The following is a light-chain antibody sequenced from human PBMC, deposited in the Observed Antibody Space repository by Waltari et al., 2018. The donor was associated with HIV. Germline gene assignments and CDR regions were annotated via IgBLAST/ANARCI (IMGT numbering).Light chain of an antibody. CDR2: GAS. CDR3: QQYGRSPWT. Sequence: DIVLTQSAGTVSFSPGETAALSCRARQSVTSSYLAWYQQKPGQSPRLLIYGASSRATGIPDRFSGSGSGTDFTLTISRLEPEDFAVYYCQQYGRSPWTFGQGTKVEIK. CDR1: QSVTSSY. J-gene: IGKJ1*01. V-gene: IGKV3-20*01.